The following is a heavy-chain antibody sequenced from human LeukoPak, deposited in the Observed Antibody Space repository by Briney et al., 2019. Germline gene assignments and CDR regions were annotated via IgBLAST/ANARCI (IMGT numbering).Heavy chain of an antibody. D-gene: IGHD5-18*01. V-gene: IGHV3-74*01. Sequence: QPGGSLRLSCAASGFTFSNYWMYWVRQGPGKGLVWVSRSNGDGSVTTYADSVKGRFTISRDNAKNTLYLQMSSLRAEDTAVHYCARGGGYSYGRHDYWGQGTLVTVSS. CDR2: SNGDGSVT. CDR1: GFTFSNYW. CDR3: ARGGGYSYGRHDY. J-gene: IGHJ4*02.